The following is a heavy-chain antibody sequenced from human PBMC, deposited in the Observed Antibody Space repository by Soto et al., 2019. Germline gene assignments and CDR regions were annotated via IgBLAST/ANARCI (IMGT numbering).Heavy chain of an antibody. Sequence: GGSLRLSCGASGFTFSSYAMSWVRQAPGKGLEWVSVISNSGGSTNHADSVKGRFTISRDNPKNTLYLQLNSLRAEDTAVYYCARDASGLSYWGQGTLVTVSS. J-gene: IGHJ4*02. D-gene: IGHD3-10*01. V-gene: IGHV3-23*01. CDR3: ARDASGLSY. CDR1: GFTFSSYA. CDR2: ISNSGGST.